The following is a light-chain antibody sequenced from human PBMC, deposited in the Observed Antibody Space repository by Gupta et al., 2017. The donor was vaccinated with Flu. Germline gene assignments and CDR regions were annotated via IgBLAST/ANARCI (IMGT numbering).Light chain of an antibody. CDR3: GTWDNNLSAYVV. V-gene: IGLV1-51*02. J-gene: IGLJ2*01. CDR2: ENN. CDR1: SSNIGNKY. Sequence: QSVLTQPPSVSAAPGQKVTISCPGSSSNIGNKYVSWYQQLPGTAPKLLIYENNTRPSGIPDRFSGSKSGTSATLGISGLQTGDEAYYYCGTWDNNLSAYVVFGGGTKLTVL.